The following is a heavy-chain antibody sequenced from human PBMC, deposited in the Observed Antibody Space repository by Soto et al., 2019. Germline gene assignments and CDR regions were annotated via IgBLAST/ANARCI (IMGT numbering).Heavy chain of an antibody. V-gene: IGHV1-18*01. Sequence: ASVKVSCKASGYTFTSYGISWVRQAPGQGLERMGWISAYNGNTNYAQKLQGRVTMTTDTSTSTAYMELRSLRSDDTAVYYCASNPIRNRRIAVAGTVYYYYGMDVWGQGTTVNVSS. D-gene: IGHD6-19*01. J-gene: IGHJ6*01. CDR3: ASNPIRNRRIAVAGTVYYYYGMDV. CDR2: ISAYNGNT. CDR1: GYTFTSYG.